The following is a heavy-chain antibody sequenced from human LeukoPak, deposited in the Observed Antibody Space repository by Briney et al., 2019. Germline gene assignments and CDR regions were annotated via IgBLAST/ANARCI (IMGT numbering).Heavy chain of an antibody. J-gene: IGHJ4*02. CDR1: GFTFSDAY. V-gene: IGHV3-11*03. CDR3: ARAEGSGSGAYTLDY. Sequence: GGSLRLSCAASGFTFSDAYMSWVRQAPGKGLEWVSYISSSSTYTNYADSVKGRFTISRDNAKNSLFLQMNSLRADDTAVYYCARAEGSGSGAYTLDYWGQGILVTVSS. CDR2: ISSSSTYT. D-gene: IGHD3-10*01.